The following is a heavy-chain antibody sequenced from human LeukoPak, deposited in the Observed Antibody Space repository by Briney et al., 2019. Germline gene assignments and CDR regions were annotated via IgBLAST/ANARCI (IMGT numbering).Heavy chain of an antibody. D-gene: IGHD3-22*01. V-gene: IGHV3-9*01. CDR1: GFTFDDYA. Sequence: GGSLRLSCAASGFTFDDYAMHWVRQAPGKGLEWVSGISWNSGSIGYADSVEGRFTISRDNAKNSLYLQMNSLRAEDTALYYCAKDSSGNMGLTYYYDSSGYSSFDYWGQGTLVTVSS. CDR3: AKDSSGNMGLTYYYDSSGYSSFDY. CDR2: ISWNSGSI. J-gene: IGHJ4*02.